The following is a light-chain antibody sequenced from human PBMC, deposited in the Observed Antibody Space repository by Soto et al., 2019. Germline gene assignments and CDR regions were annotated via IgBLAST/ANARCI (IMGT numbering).Light chain of an antibody. V-gene: IGKV3-20*01. J-gene: IGKJ2*01. CDR3: QQYDGSPRT. CDR1: QSVNSNY. CDR2: GVF. Sequence: ETVLTQSPGTVSLSPGERATLSCRTSQSVNSNYLAWYQQKPGQAPRLLIYGVFNRATGIPDRFSGSGSGTDFTLIISGLEPEDSAVYYCQQYDGSPRTFGQGTKLEIK.